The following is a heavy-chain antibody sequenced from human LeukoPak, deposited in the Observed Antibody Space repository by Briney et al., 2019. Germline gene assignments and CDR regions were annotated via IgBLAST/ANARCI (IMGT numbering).Heavy chain of an antibody. Sequence: GGSLRLSCAASGFTFSNAWMSWVRQAPGKGLEWVGRIKSKAGGCTTDYAAPVKGRFTIARDDSQTTLYLQMNSLKTEDPAVYYCTTDRMPDIVATDFDYWGQGSLVTVSS. CDR1: GFTFSNAW. J-gene: IGHJ4*02. CDR3: TTDRMPDIVATDFDY. V-gene: IGHV3-15*01. CDR2: IKSKAGGCTT. D-gene: IGHD5-12*01.